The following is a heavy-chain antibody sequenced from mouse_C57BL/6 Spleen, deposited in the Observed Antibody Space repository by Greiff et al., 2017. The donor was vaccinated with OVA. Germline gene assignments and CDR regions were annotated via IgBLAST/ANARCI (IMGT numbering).Heavy chain of an antibody. D-gene: IGHD1-1*01. Sequence: VQVVESGPGLVQPSQSLSITCTVSGFSLTSYGVHWVRQSPGKGLEWLGVIWRGGSTDYNAAFMSRLSITKDNSKSQVFFKMNSLQADDTAIYYWAKTYYGSSLYAMDYWGQGTSVTVSS. CDR2: IWRGGST. CDR1: GFSLTSYG. J-gene: IGHJ4*01. CDR3: AKTYYGSSLYAMDY. V-gene: IGHV2-5*01.